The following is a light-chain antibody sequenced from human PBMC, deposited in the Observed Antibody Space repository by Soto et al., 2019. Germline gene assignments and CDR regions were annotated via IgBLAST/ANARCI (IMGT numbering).Light chain of an antibody. Sequence: QSVLTQPPSASGSPGQSVTISCTGTSIDVGAYTYVSWYQQHPGKAPKLLIYEVTKRPSGGPDRYSGSNSDNTASLTVSGLQAEDGADYYCTSYAGSNNWVFGGGTQLTVL. V-gene: IGLV2-8*01. CDR1: SIDVGAYTY. CDR2: EVT. CDR3: TSYAGSNNWV. J-gene: IGLJ3*02.